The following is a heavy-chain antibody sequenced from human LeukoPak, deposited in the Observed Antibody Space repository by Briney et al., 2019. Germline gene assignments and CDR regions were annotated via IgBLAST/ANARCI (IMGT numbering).Heavy chain of an antibody. D-gene: IGHD1-26*01. CDR1: GYSFTSSW. V-gene: IGHV5-51*01. CDR3: ARFSVGGTYYPNY. J-gene: IGHJ4*02. CDR2: IYPGDSDT. Sequence: GESLKISCQGSGYSFTSSWIGWVRQMPGKGLEWMGIIYPGDSDTRYSPSFQGQVTISADKSISTAYLQWSSLKASDTAMHYCARFSVGGTYYPNYWGRGTLVSVSS.